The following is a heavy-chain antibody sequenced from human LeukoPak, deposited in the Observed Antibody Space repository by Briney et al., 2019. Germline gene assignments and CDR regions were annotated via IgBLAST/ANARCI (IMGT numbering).Heavy chain of an antibody. V-gene: IGHV1-8*01. Sequence: GASVKVSCKASGYTFTSYDINWVRQATGQGLEWMGWMNPNSGNTGYAQKFQGRVTMTRNTSISTAYMELSSLRSEDTAVYYCARVGYCSSTSCYAALPYYYYYYMDVWGKGTTVTISS. CDR3: ARVGYCSSTSCYAALPYYYYYYMDV. D-gene: IGHD2-2*01. J-gene: IGHJ6*03. CDR2: MNPNSGNT. CDR1: GYTFTSYD.